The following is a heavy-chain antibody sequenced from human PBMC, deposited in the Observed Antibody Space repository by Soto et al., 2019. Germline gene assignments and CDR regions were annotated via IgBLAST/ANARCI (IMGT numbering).Heavy chain of an antibody. CDR1: GFTFSSYD. J-gene: IGHJ4*02. V-gene: IGHV3-23*01. D-gene: IGHD2-15*01. CDR3: AKDGLGSCTGGTCYGSDY. Sequence: EVQLLESGGNLVQPGGSLRLSCAASGFTFSSYDMSWVRQAPGKGLEWVSTISGSGASIYDADSVKGRFTISRDNSKNTVYLQMNSLRAEDTAVYYCAKDGLGSCTGGTCYGSDYWGQGTLVTVSS. CDR2: ISGSGASI.